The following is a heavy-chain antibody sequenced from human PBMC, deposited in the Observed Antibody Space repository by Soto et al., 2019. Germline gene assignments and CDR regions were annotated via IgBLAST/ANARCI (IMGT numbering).Heavy chain of an antibody. D-gene: IGHD3-3*01. J-gene: IGHJ4*02. V-gene: IGHV1-18*04. CDR3: ASPGVTNLKIWSGYYNY. Sequence: ASVKVSCKASGYTFTSYGISWVRQAPGQGLEWMGWISAYNGNTNYAQKLQGRVTITADESTSTAYMELSSLRSEDTAVYYCASPGVTNLKIWSGYYNYWGQGTLVTVSS. CDR1: GYTFTSYG. CDR2: ISAYNGNT.